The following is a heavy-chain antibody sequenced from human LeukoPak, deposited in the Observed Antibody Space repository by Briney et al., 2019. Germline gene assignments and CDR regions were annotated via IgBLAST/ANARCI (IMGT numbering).Heavy chain of an antibody. J-gene: IGHJ4*02. CDR1: GFTFSSYA. CDR3: AAQQWLVTNYDY. CDR2: IKQDGSEK. Sequence: GGSLRLSCAASGFTFSSYAMSWVRQAPGKGLEWVANIKQDGSEKYYVDSVKGRFTISRDNAKNSLYLQMNGLRAEDTAVYYCAAQQWLVTNYDYWGQGTLVTVSS. V-gene: IGHV3-7*01. D-gene: IGHD6-19*01.